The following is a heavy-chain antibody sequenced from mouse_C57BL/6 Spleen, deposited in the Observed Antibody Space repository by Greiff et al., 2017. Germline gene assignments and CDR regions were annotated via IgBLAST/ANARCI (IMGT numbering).Heavy chain of an antibody. Sequence: QVQLQQSGTELVKPGASVKLSCKASGYTFTSYWMHWVKQRPGQGLEWIGNINPSNGGTNYNEKFKSKATLTVDKSSSTAYMQLSSLTSEDSAVYYCAREGYDYDAVYFDYWGQGTTLTVSS. CDR3: AREGYDYDAVYFDY. CDR1: GYTFTSYW. V-gene: IGHV1-53*01. D-gene: IGHD2-4*01. J-gene: IGHJ2*01. CDR2: INPSNGGT.